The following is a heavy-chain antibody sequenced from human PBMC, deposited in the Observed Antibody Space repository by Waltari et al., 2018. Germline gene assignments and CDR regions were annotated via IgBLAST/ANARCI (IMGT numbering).Heavy chain of an antibody. CDR1: GYTFTSYG. D-gene: IGHD3-3*01. J-gene: IGHJ4*02. V-gene: IGHV1-18*04. Sequence: QVQLVQSGAEVKKPGASVKVSCKASGYTFTSYGINWVRQAPGQGLEWMGWISAYNGYTNYAQKVQGRATMTTDTSTSTAYMELRSLRSDDTAVYYCARVGDDFWSGYFDYWGQGTLVTVSS. CDR3: ARVGDDFWSGYFDY. CDR2: ISAYNGYT.